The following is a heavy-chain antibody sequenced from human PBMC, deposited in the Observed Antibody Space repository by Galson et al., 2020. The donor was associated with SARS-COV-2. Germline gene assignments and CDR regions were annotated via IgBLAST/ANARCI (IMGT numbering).Heavy chain of an antibody. CDR1: GSTFDTYA. CDR2: ITENAFHT. D-gene: IGHD6-25*01. J-gene: IGHJ1*01. Sequence: GGSLPLSCAASGSTFDTYAMGWVRQAPAKGLAWVALITENAFHTYYPESVKGRFTISRDNSKDMLFLEINSLRFEDTALYYCAKEAGSGWATDYFQHWGQGTLVSVSS. V-gene: IGHV3-23*01. CDR3: AKEAGSGWATDYFQH.